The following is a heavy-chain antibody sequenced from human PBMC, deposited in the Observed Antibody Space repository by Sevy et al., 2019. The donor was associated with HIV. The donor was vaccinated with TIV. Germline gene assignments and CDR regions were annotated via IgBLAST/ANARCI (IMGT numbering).Heavy chain of an antibody. Sequence: GGSLRLSCAASGFTFSSYAMSWVRQAPGKGLEWVSAISGSGGSTYYAHSVKGRFTISRDNSKNTLYLQMNSLRAEDTAVYYCAKSIVVVVAATQSPFDYWGQGTLVTVSS. J-gene: IGHJ4*02. V-gene: IGHV3-23*01. D-gene: IGHD2-15*01. CDR2: ISGSGGST. CDR3: AKSIVVVVAATQSPFDY. CDR1: GFTFSSYA.